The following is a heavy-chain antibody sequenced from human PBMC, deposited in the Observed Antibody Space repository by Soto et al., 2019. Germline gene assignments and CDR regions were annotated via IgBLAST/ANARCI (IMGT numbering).Heavy chain of an antibody. CDR1: GFTFSNFG. CDR2: TWHDGKNK. CDR3: ARDPGQDEAMDY. V-gene: IGHV3-33*01. Sequence: QVQVVESGGGVVQPGTSLRLSCAASGFTFSNFGMHWVRQAPGKGLEWVAVTWHDGKNKYYADSAKGRLTISRDNSKNTLYLQMNSLRAEDTAVYYCARDPGQDEAMDYWGQGTLVTVSS. J-gene: IGHJ4*02.